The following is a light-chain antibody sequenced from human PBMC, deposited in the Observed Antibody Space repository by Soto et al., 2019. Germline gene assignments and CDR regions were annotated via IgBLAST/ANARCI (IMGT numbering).Light chain of an antibody. V-gene: IGKV3-11*01. J-gene: IGKJ5*01. CDR1: QSISSY. Sequence: EIVLTQSPATLSLSPGERATLSCRASQSISSYLAWYHQKPGQAPRLLIYDASKRATGIPARFSGSGSGTDFTLTISSLEPEDFAVYYCQHRNSWPLTFGQGTRLEI. CDR2: DAS. CDR3: QHRNSWPLT.